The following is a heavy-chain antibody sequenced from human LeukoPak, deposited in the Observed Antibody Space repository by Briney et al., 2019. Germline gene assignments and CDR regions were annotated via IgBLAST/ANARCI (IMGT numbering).Heavy chain of an antibody. CDR3: ARDNGGGINDAFDI. CDR2: ISAYNGNT. J-gene: IGHJ3*02. CDR1: GYTFTSYG. V-gene: IGHV1-18*01. Sequence: ASVTVSCKASGYTFTSYGISWVRQAPGQGLEWMGWISAYNGNTNYAQKLQGRVTMTTDTSTSTAYMELSSLRSEDTAVYYCARDNGGGINDAFDIWGQGTMVTVSS. D-gene: IGHD4-23*01.